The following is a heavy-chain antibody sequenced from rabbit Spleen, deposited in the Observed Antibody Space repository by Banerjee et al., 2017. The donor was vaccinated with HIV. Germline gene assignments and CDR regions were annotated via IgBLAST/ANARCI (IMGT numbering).Heavy chain of an antibody. V-gene: IGHV1S45*01. CDR1: GLDFSVGDV. J-gene: IGHJ4*01. CDR3: ARDLVAVIGWNFNL. Sequence: QQQLVESGGGLVKPGASLTLSCKASGLDFSVGDVMCWVRQAPGKGLEWIACINIITGRAVYANWASGRFTFSKASSTTVTLQMSSLTAADTATYFCARDLVAVIGWNFNLWGQGTLVTVS. CDR2: INIITGRA. D-gene: IGHD1-1*01.